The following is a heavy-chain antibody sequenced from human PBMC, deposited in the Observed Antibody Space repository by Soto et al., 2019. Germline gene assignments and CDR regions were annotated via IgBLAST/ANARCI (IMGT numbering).Heavy chain of an antibody. Sequence: PGESLKISCKGFGYSFTTYWIGWVRQMPGGGLEWMGIIYSGHSEIRYSPAFQGHVTISADKSMSTAYLQCSNLKASDTATYFCARRGSYETLDSWGQGTMVTVSS. D-gene: IGHD1-26*01. J-gene: IGHJ3*02. V-gene: IGHV5-51*01. CDR2: IYSGHSEI. CDR1: GYSFTTYW. CDR3: ARRGSYETLDS.